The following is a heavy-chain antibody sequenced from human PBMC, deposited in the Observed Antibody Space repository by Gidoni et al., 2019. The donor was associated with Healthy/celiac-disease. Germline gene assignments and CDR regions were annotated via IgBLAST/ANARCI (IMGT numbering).Heavy chain of an antibody. J-gene: IGHJ4*02. V-gene: IGHV1-69*01. CDR3: AREGGDIVGAPEFDY. Sequence: QVQLVQSGAEVKKPGSSVKVSCKASGGTFCSYAISWVRQAPVQGLEWMGGIIPIFGTANYAQKFQGRVTITADESTSTAYMELSSLRSEDTAVYYCAREGGDIVGAPEFDYWGQGTLVTVSS. D-gene: IGHD1-26*01. CDR1: GGTFCSYA. CDR2: IIPIFGTA.